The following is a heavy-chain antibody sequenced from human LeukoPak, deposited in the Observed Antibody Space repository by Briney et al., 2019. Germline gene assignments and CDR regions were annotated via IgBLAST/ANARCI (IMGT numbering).Heavy chain of an antibody. Sequence: GESLKISCKGSGYSFTSYWIGWVRQVPGKGLEWMGIIYPGDFDTRYSPSFEGQVTISADKSISTAYLQWSSLKASDTAMYYCAKRGLEWLSPKVYYFDYWGQGTLVTVSS. V-gene: IGHV5-51*01. CDR1: GYSFTSYW. J-gene: IGHJ4*02. D-gene: IGHD3-3*01. CDR2: IYPGDFDT. CDR3: AKRGLEWLSPKVYYFDY.